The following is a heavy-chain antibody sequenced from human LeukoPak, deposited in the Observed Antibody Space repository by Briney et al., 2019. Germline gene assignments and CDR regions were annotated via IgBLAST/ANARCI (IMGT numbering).Heavy chain of an antibody. V-gene: IGHV3-7*01. CDR2: INPAGSVT. CDR3: ASNIDIVVPY. Sequence: GGSLRLSCAVSGFTFNLYWMSWVRQAPGKGLEWVANINPAGSVTYYVDSVRGRFTISRDNAKNSLYLQMNSLRAEDTAVYYCASNIDIVVPYWGQGTLVTVSS. CDR1: GFTFNLYW. D-gene: IGHD2-2*01. J-gene: IGHJ4*02.